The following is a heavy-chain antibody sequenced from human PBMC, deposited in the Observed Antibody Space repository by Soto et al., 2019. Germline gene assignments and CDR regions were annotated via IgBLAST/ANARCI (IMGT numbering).Heavy chain of an antibody. CDR2: INHIGES. CDR1: GGSLTDYW. D-gene: IGHD3-10*01. CDR3: ARDFGAGAHFDH. V-gene: IGHV4-34*01. Sequence: QVHLQQWGTGLLKPSETLSLTCAVYGGSLTDYWWTWIRQTPGKGLEWIGEINHIGESNHNPSLKSRVTISLDTHQNQFSLKLTSVTVADTAVYYCARDFGAGAHFDHWGQGSLVTVSS. J-gene: IGHJ4*02.